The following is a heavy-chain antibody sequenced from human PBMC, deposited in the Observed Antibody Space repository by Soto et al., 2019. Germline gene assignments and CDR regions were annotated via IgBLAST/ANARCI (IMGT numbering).Heavy chain of an antibody. Sequence: GGSLRLSCVVSVFPFGANAMSWVRQAPGKGLEWVSGLSNTGRRTYYADSVKGRFTISRDNSENTVYLQMNSLRVEDTAVYYCATEMGASRGPFDNWGQGTLVTVSS. J-gene: IGHJ4*02. CDR1: VFPFGANA. D-gene: IGHD3-10*01. CDR2: LSNTGRRT. V-gene: IGHV3-23*01. CDR3: ATEMGASRGPFDN.